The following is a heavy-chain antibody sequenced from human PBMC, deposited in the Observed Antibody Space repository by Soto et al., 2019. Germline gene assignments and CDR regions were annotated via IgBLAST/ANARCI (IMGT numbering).Heavy chain of an antibody. V-gene: IGHV3-13*01. CDR2: IGTAGDT. Sequence: GGSLRLSCAASGFTFSSYDMHWVRQATGNGLEWVSAIGTAGDTYYPGSVKGRFTISRENAKNSLYLQINSLRAWDTAVYYCARGHDLGRAFDIWGQGTMVPVSS. J-gene: IGHJ3*02. CDR3: ARGHDLGRAFDI. CDR1: GFTFSSYD. D-gene: IGHD2-21*02.